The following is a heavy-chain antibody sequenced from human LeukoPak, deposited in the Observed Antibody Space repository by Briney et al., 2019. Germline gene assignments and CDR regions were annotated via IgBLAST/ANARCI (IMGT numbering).Heavy chain of an antibody. J-gene: IGHJ4*02. CDR1: GGSISTYY. V-gene: IGHV4-59*08. CDR2: IYYSGTP. D-gene: IGHD1-26*01. CDR3: ARQGERPGISAY. Sequence: SETLSLTCTVSGGSISTYYWSWIRQPPGKGLEWIGYIYYSGTPNYNPTLKSRVTISLNTSKNQLSLNLSSVTAADTAVYYCARQGERPGISAYWGQGTLVTVSS.